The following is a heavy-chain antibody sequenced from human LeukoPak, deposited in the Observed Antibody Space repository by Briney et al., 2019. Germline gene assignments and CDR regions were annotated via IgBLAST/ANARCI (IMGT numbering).Heavy chain of an antibody. CDR3: ARGLWGLDV. CDR2: ITPDGGAQ. CDR1: GFTFSDHY. Sequence: GGSLRLSCAVYGFTFSDHYVSWIRQAPGKALQWVAYITPDGGAQYYANSVKGRFTISRDNTKNSVYLQMNSLRADDSAVYYCARGLWGLDVWGQGTLVIVSS. V-gene: IGHV3-11*01. J-gene: IGHJ4*02. D-gene: IGHD3-16*01.